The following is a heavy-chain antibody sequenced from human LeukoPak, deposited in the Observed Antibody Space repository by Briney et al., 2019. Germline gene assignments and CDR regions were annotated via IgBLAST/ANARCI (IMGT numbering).Heavy chain of an antibody. CDR3: ARAWGPITIFGVVNPTPLNIDY. CDR2: ISSSGSTI. V-gene: IGHV3-11*04. CDR1: GFTFSDYY. Sequence: GGSLRLSCAASGFTFSDYYMSWIRQAPGKGLEWVSYISSSGSTIYYADSVKGRFTISRDNAKNSLYLQMNSLRAEDTAVYYCARAWGPITIFGVVNPTPLNIDYWGQGTLVTVSS. J-gene: IGHJ4*02. D-gene: IGHD3-3*01.